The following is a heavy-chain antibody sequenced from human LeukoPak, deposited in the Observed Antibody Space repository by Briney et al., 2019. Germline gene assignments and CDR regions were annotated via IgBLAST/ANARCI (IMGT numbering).Heavy chain of an antibody. V-gene: IGHV4-31*03. Sequence: SETLSLTCTVSGGSISSGGYYWSWIRQHPGKGLEWIGYIYYSGSTYYNPSLKSRVTISLDTSKNQFSLKLSSVTTADTAVYYCARRANTAPPYYFDYWGQGTLVTVSS. D-gene: IGHD5-18*01. J-gene: IGHJ4*02. CDR1: GGSISSGGYY. CDR2: IYYSGST. CDR3: ARRANTAPPYYFDY.